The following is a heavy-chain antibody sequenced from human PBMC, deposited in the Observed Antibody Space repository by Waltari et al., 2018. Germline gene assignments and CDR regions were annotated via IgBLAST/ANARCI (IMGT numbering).Heavy chain of an antibody. D-gene: IGHD2-15*01. CDR2: IYSGGIT. J-gene: IGHJ6*02. CDR1: VVNVNTHT. Sequence: ELQLVESGGGLIQPGGSLRLSCGAAVVNVNTHTMTWCRQALGKGLEWISVIYSGGITYYADSVKGRFTISRDSYRNTLSLQMISLRAEDTAVYYCARAESGGMFDYYYGMDVWGQGTTVTVSS. CDR3: ARAESGGMFDYYYGMDV. V-gene: IGHV3-53*01.